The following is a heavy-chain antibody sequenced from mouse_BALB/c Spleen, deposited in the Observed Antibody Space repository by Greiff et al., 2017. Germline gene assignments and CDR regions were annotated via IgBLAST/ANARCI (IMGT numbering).Heavy chain of an antibody. D-gene: IGHD2-3*01. J-gene: IGHJ2*01. Sequence: EVQRVESGGGLVKPGGSLKLSCAASGFTFSSYTMSWVRQTPEKRLEWVATISSGGSYTYYPDSVKGRFTISRDNAKNTLYLQMSSLKSEDTAMYYCTRDRYDGYYLDYWGQGTTLTVSS. CDR2: ISSGGSYT. CDR3: TRDRYDGYYLDY. CDR1: GFTFSSYT. V-gene: IGHV5-6-4*01.